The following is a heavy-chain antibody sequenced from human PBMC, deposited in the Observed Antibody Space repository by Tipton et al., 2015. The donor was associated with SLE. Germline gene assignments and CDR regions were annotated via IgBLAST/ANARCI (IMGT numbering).Heavy chain of an antibody. D-gene: IGHD4-17*01. Sequence: SLRLSCAASGFTFSSYEMNWVRQAPGKGLEWVSYISSSGSTIYYADSVKGRFTISRDNAKNSLFLQMNSLRAEDSAVYYCAKDYGDLYNWFDPWGQGTLVTVSS. CDR3: AKDYGDLYNWFDP. J-gene: IGHJ5*02. CDR2: ISSSGSTI. V-gene: IGHV3-48*03. CDR1: GFTFSSYE.